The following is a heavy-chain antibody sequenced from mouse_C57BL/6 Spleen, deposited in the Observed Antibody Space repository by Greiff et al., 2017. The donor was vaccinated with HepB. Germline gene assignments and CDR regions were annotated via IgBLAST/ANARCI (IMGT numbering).Heavy chain of an antibody. Sequence: QVQLKQPGAELVRPGSSVKLSCKASGYTFTSYWMHWVKQRPIQGLEWIGNIDPSDSETHYNQKFKDKATLTVDKSSSTAYMQLSSLTSEDSAVYYCARELGPSWFAYWGQGTLVTVSA. J-gene: IGHJ3*01. CDR2: IDPSDSET. CDR1: GYTFTSYW. D-gene: IGHD4-1*01. CDR3: ARELGPSWFAY. V-gene: IGHV1-52*01.